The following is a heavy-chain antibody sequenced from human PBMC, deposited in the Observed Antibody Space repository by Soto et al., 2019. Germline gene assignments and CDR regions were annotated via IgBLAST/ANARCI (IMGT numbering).Heavy chain of an antibody. CDR2: IWNDGSNK. J-gene: IGHJ6*03. V-gene: IGHV3-33*01. D-gene: IGHD6-13*01. CDR1: GFSFNTYA. CDR3: AREQIAAGAPYMDV. Sequence: QVQLVESGGGVVQPGRSLRLSCAASGFSFNTYAMHWVRRAPGKGLEWVAVIWNDGSNKNYADSVKGRFTISRDNSKSTLDLQMNSLRAEDTAVYYCAREQIAAGAPYMDVWGKGTTVTVSS.